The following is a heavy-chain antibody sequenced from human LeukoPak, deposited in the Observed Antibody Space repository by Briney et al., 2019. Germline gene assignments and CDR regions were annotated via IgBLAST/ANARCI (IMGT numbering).Heavy chain of an antibody. J-gene: IGHJ6*04. Sequence: GGSLRLSCAASGFTFSSYGMSWVRQAPGKGLEWVSGISSSGSTIYYADSVKGRFTISRDNAKNSLYLQMNSLRAEDTAVYYCAELGITMIGGVWGKGTTVTISS. D-gene: IGHD3-10*02. V-gene: IGHV3-48*04. CDR2: ISSSGSTI. CDR1: GFTFSSYG. CDR3: AELGITMIGGV.